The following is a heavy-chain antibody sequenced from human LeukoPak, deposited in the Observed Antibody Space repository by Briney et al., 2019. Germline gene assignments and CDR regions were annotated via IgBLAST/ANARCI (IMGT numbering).Heavy chain of an antibody. V-gene: IGHV4-39*01. CDR1: GGSISSSSYY. CDR3: ARHWETSSWYVDY. J-gene: IGHJ4*02. D-gene: IGHD6-13*01. Sequence: MTSETLSLTCTVSGGSISSSSYYWGWIRQPPGKGLEWIGSIYYSGSTYYNPSLKSRVTISVDTSKNQFSLKLSSVTAADTAVYYCARHWETSSWYVDYWGQGTLVTVSS. CDR2: IYYSGST.